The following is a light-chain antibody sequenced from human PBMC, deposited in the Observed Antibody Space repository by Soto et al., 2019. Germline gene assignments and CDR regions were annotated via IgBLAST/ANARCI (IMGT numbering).Light chain of an antibody. V-gene: IGKV3-15*01. CDR2: GAS. CDR3: QQLTSPLT. J-gene: IGKJ4*01. Sequence: EIVLTEAPATLSVSLLDSATLSCRASQSVSLSLAWYQMRPGQPPRLLIYGASTRATDIPARFSGSGSGTDFTLTISRLQTEDSATYFCQQLTSPLTFGGGTKVDI. CDR1: QSVSLS.